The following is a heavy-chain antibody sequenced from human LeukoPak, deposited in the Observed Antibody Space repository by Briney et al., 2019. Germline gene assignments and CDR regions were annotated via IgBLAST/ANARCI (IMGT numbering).Heavy chain of an antibody. D-gene: IGHD3-10*02. V-gene: IGHV3-23*01. CDR2: ISGSGGST. J-gene: IGHJ3*02. CDR1: GFTFSSYA. CDR3: ATYNTMFDAFDI. Sequence: GGSLRLSCAASGFTFSSYAMSCVRQAPGKGLEWVSAISGSGGSTYYADSVKGRFTISRDNSKNTLYLQMNSLRAEDTAVYYCATYNTMFDAFDIWGQGTMVTVSS.